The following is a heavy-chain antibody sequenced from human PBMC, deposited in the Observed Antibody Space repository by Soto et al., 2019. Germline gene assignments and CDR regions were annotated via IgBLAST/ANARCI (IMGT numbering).Heavy chain of an antibody. CDR1: GGTFSTSA. CDR2: IMPVFATP. D-gene: IGHD3-3*02. V-gene: IGHV1-69*12. CDR3: ARDKDRQQLGGKYYYLLDV. Sequence: QVQLVQSGAEVKKPGSSVKVSCKASGGTFSTSAISWVRQAPGQGLEWVGGIMPVFATPDYAQNFQGRVTLTADESTTTAYLELTSLRTDDTAVYYCARDKDRQQLGGKYYYLLDVWGQGTAITVSS. J-gene: IGHJ6*02.